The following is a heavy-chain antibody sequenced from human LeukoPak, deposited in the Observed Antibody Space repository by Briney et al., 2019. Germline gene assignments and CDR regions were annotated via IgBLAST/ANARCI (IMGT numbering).Heavy chain of an antibody. D-gene: IGHD3-10*01. CDR3: ANHRSAFEF. CDR1: GPTFSIYG. J-gene: IGHJ4*02. V-gene: IGHV3-23*01. CDR2: ISGSATGGIT. Sequence: GSLRLSCAVSGPTFSIYGMSWVRQSSGEGLEWVSAISGSATGGITNYADSVKGRFTISRDNDKNTVYLQMNNLRVEDTAVYYCANHRSAFEFWGQGTLVTVSS.